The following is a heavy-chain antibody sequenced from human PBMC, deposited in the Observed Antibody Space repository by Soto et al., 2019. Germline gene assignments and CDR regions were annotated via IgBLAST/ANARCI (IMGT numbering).Heavy chain of an antibody. CDR1: GGTFSSHG. V-gene: IGHV1-69*06. CDR3: ASERSAQYFEF. Sequence: QVQLVQSGTVVQRRGSSVKVSCQASGGTFSSHGMAWVRQAPGQGLEWMGGIIPTFGTPTYAPKFQGRVTMIADKSTNTAYMELSSLRSADTGVYCCASERSAQYFEFWGQGTLITVSS. CDR2: IIPTFGTP. D-gene: IGHD1-26*01. J-gene: IGHJ4*02.